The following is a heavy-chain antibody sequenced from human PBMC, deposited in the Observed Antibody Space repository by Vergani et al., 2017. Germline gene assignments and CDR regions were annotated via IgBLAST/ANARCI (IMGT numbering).Heavy chain of an antibody. J-gene: IGHJ4*02. CDR3: VRGGTFDWLSN. CDR1: GYYFTDNY. V-gene: IGHV1-2*02. Sequence: QVQLVQSGAEVKKPGAAVKVSCKASGYYFTDNYLHWVRQAPGQGLEWMGRITPQNGGTQYAEKFKGRVTMTRDTSITTAYMELTSLTSDDTAVYYCVRGGTFDWLSNWGQGTLVTVSS. D-gene: IGHD3-9*01. CDR2: ITPQNGGT.